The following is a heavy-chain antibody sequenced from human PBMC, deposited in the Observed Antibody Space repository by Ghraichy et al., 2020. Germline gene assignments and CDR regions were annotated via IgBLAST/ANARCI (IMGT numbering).Heavy chain of an antibody. J-gene: IGHJ3*02. D-gene: IGHD1-26*01. Sequence: SQTLSLTCAISGDSVSSNSVTWNWIRQSPSRGLEWLGRTYYRSKWYNDYAVSVKSRITFNADTSKNQFSLQLNSVTPEDTAVYYCARVRWGAEEAYYIWGQGTVVSVSS. CDR2: TYYRSKWYN. CDR3: ARVRWGAEEAYYI. CDR1: GDSVSSNSVT. V-gene: IGHV6-1*01.